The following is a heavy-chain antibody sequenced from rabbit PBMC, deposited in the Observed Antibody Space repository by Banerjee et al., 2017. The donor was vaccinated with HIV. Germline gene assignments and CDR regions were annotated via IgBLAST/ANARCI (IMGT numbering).Heavy chain of an antibody. D-gene: IGHD2-1*01. Sequence: GLEWIACINTSSGNTVYATWAKGRFTISRTSSTTVALQMTSLTAADTATYFCAREQGYDDYGDGWLDLWGQGTLVTVS. V-gene: IGHV1S40*01. CDR2: INTSSGNT. J-gene: IGHJ5*01. CDR3: AREQGYDDYGDGWLDL.